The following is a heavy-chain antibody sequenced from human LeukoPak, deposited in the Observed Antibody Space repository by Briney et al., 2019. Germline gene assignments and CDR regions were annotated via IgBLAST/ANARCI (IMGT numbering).Heavy chain of an antibody. J-gene: IGHJ4*02. CDR1: GFTFSSYG. D-gene: IGHD6-19*01. CDR3: AKGPATVYSSGFDY. Sequence: GGSLRLSCAASGFTFSSYGMHWVRQAPGKGLEWVAFIRYDGSNKYYADSVKGRFTISRDNSKNTLYLQMNSLRAEDTAVYYCAKGPATVYSSGFDYWGQGTPVTVSS. V-gene: IGHV3-30*02. CDR2: IRYDGSNK.